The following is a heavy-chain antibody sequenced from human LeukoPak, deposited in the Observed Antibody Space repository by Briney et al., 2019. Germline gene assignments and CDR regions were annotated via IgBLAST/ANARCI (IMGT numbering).Heavy chain of an antibody. V-gene: IGHV4-38-2*02. CDR1: GYSISSGYY. D-gene: IGHD1-26*01. J-gene: IGHJ3*02. CDR3: ARLYSGSFHAFDI. Sequence: PETLYLTCTVSGYSISSGYYWGWIRQPPGKGLEWIGSILHSGSTYYNPSLKSRVTISADTSKNQFSLKLSSVTAADTAVYYCARLYSGSFHAFDIWGQGTMVTVSS. CDR2: ILHSGST.